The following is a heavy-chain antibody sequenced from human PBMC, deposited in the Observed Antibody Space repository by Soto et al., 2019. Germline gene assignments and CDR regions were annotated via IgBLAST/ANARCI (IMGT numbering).Heavy chain of an antibody. J-gene: IGHJ4*02. CDR1: GGTFVRHV. Sequence: QVQLVQSGAEVKKPESSVKVSCKTSGGTFVRHVISWVRQAPGQGPEWMGKINPLSGISNYAQKFQDRVTFPADTDSSTAYMELSSLRSDDTAVYYWATPACAATWCSPSHNLDHWGQGTLVTVSS. D-gene: IGHD2-2*01. CDR3: ATPACAATWCSPSHNLDH. CDR2: INPLSGIS. V-gene: IGHV1-69*09.